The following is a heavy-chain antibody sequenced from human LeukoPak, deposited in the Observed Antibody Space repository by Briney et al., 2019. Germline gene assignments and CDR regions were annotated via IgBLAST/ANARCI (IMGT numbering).Heavy chain of an antibody. CDR3: ARQELAAAGTGDWFDP. CDR2: IYYSGST. Sequence: SETLSLTCTVSGGSISSYYWSWIRQPPGKGLEWIGYIYYSGSTNYNPSLKSRVTISVDTSKNQFSLKLSSVTAADTAVYYCARQELAAAGTGDWFDPWGQGTLVTVSS. J-gene: IGHJ5*02. CDR1: GGSISSYY. D-gene: IGHD6-13*01. V-gene: IGHV4-59*08.